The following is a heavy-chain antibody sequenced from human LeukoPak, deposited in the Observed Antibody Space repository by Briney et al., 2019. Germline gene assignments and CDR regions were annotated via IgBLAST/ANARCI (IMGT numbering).Heavy chain of an antibody. D-gene: IGHD6-19*01. CDR1: GFTFSSYA. CDR3: ARGEYSSGWYYFDY. V-gene: IGHV3-30*04. CDR2: ISYDGSNK. J-gene: IGHJ4*02. Sequence: GGSLRLSCAASGFTFSSYAMHWVRQAPGKGLEWVAVISYDGSNKYYADSVKGRFTISRDNSKSTLYLQMNSLRAEDTAVYYCARGEYSSGWYYFDYWGQGTLVTVSS.